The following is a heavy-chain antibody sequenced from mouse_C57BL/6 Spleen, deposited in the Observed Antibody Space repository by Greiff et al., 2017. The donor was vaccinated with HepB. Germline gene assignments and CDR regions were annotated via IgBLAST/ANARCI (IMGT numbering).Heavy chain of an antibody. CDR1: GYTFTSYW. CDR3: ARYDGYYY. D-gene: IGHD2-3*01. J-gene: IGHJ3*01. V-gene: IGHV1-59*01. CDR2: IDPSDSYT. Sequence: VQLQQPGAELVRPGTSVKLSCKAPGYTFTSYWMHWVKQRPGQGLEWIGVIDPSDSYTNYNQKFKGKATLTVDTSSSTAYMQLSSLTSEDSAVYYWARYDGYYYWGQGTLVTVSA.